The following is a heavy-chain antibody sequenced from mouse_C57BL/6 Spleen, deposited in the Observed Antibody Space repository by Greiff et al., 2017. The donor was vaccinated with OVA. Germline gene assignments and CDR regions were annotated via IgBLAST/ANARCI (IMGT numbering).Heavy chain of an antibody. D-gene: IGHD2-12*01. CDR1: GYAFSSSW. CDR2: IYPGDGDT. J-gene: IGHJ2*01. CDR3: ATDSNDGYFDY. V-gene: IGHV1-82*01. Sequence: VQLQQSGPELVKPGASVKISCKASGYAFSSSWMNWVKQRPGKGLEWIGRIYPGDGDTNYNGKFKGKATLTADKSSSTAYMQLSSLTSEDSAVYYCATDSNDGYFDYWGQGTTLTVSS.